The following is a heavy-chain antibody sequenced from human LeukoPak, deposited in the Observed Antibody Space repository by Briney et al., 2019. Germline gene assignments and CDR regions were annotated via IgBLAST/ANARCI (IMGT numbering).Heavy chain of an antibody. J-gene: IGHJ4*02. CDR1: GGSFSGYY. V-gene: IGHV4-34*01. D-gene: IGHD3-10*02. CDR3: VRTVHSYYFDY. CDR2: INHSGST. Sequence: SETLSLTCAVYGGSFSGYYWSWIRQPPGKGLEWIGEINHSGSTNYNPSLKSRVTISVDTSKNQFSLKLSSVTAADTAVYYCVRTVHSYYFDYWGQGTLVTVSS.